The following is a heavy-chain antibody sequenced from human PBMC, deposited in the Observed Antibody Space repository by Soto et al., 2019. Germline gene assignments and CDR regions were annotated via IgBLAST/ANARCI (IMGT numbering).Heavy chain of an antibody. CDR2: ITPLFGTA. CDR1: GGTFSNHA. J-gene: IGHJ6*02. Sequence: QVQLVQSGAEVKKPGSSVKVSCKASGGTFSNHAISWVRQAPGQGLEWMGGITPLFGTANYAQKFQGRVTIIEDILTSTAYMELNSLTSEDTAIYYCARGDDFDYYYGVDVWGQGTTVTVSS. V-gene: IGHV1-69*06. CDR3: ARGDDFDYYYGVDV. D-gene: IGHD3-16*01.